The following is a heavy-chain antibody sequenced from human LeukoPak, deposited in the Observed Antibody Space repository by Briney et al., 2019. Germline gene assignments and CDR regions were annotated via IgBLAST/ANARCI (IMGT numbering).Heavy chain of an antibody. CDR3: ARHSKTYYDFDC. CDR2: IYYSGTT. CDR1: GGSISDYY. Sequence: SETLSLTCTVSGGSISDYYWSWIRQPPGKGLEWIAYIYYSGTTNYNPSLKSRVTISVDTSKNQFSLKLTSVIAADTAVYYCARHSKTYYDFDCWGQGTLVTVSS. V-gene: IGHV4-59*08. J-gene: IGHJ4*02. D-gene: IGHD3-22*01.